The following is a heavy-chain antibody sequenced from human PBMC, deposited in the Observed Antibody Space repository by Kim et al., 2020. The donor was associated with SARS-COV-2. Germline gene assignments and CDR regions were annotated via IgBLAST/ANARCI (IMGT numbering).Heavy chain of an antibody. Sequence: ASVKVSCKASGYTFTSYYMHWVRQAPGQGLEWMGIIKPSGGSTSYAQKYQGRVTMTRDTSTSTVYMELSSLRSEDTAVYYCARDRITIFGVVSKSYYYVIDVWGQGTTVTVSS. CDR3: ARDRITIFGVVSKSYYYVIDV. D-gene: IGHD3-3*01. CDR2: IKPSGGST. J-gene: IGHJ6*02. V-gene: IGHV1-46*01. CDR1: GYTFTSYY.